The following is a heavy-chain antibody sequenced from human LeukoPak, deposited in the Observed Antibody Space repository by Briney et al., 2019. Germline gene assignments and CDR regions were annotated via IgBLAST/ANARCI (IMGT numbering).Heavy chain of an antibody. CDR2: ISSSSSTI. Sequence: GGSLRLSCAASGFTFSSYDMTWVRQAPGKGLEWVSYISSSSSTIYYADSEKGRFTISRDNAKNSLYLQMNILRAEDTAVYYCARRAGPCGELLYGYYYYMDVWGKGTTFSVSS. CDR3: ARRAGPCGELLYGYYYYMDV. CDR1: GFTFSSYD. D-gene: IGHD3-10*01. V-gene: IGHV3-48*04. J-gene: IGHJ6*03.